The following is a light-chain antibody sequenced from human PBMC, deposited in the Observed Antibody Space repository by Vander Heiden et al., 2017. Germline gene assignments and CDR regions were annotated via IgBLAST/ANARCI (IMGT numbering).Light chain of an antibody. Sequence: SYELTLPPSVSVSPGQTASITCSGDELGDKYTCWYQQKSGQSPVLLIYQDTKRPSGIPERFSGSNSGTTATLTISGTQSMDEADYYCQAWDTSTGVFGTGTKVTVL. J-gene: IGLJ1*01. CDR1: ELGDKY. V-gene: IGLV3-1*01. CDR2: QDT. CDR3: QAWDTSTGV.